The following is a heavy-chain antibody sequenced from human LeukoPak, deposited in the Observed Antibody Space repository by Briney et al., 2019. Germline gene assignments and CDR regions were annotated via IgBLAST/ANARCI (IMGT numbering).Heavy chain of an antibody. J-gene: IGHJ4*02. CDR3: AKSPAGSSWPSIDY. CDR2: ISGSGGST. Sequence: GGSLRLSCAASGFTFSSYAMSWVRQAPGKGLEWVSAISGSGGSTYYADSVKGRFTISRDNSKNTLYLQMNSLRAEDTAVYYCAKSPAGSSWPSIDYWGQGTLVTVSS. V-gene: IGHV3-23*01. CDR1: GFTFSSYA. D-gene: IGHD6-13*01.